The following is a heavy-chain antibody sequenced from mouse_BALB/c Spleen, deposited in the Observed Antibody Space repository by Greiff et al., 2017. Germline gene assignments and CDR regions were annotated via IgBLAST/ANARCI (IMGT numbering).Heavy chain of an antibody. CDR1: GYTFTSYT. V-gene: IGHV1-4*01. J-gene: IGHJ4*01. CDR3: ARRGSLMDY. CDR2: INPSSGYT. Sequence: VQLVESGAELARPGASVKMSCKASGYTFTSYTMHWVEQRPGQGLEWIGYINPSSGYTNYNQKFKDKATLTADKSSSTAYMQLSSLTSEDSAVYYCARRGSLMDYWGQGTSVTVSS.